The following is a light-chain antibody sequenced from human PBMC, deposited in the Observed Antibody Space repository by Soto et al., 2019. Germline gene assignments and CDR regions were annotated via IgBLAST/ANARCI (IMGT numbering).Light chain of an antibody. J-gene: IGLJ1*01. V-gene: IGLV2-8*01. CDR3: SSYAGSNNV. Sequence: ALTQPPSASGSPGQSVTISCTGTSSDVGGYNYVSWYQQHPGKAPKLMIYEVSKRPSGVPDRFSGSKSGNTASLTVSGLQAEDEADYYCSSYAGSNNVFGTGTKVTV. CDR2: EVS. CDR1: SSDVGGYNY.